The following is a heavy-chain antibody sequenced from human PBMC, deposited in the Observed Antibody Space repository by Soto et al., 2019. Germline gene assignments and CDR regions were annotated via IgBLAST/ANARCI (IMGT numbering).Heavy chain of an antibody. Sequence: SETLSLTCTVSGGSISSYYWSWIRQPPGKGLEWIGYIYYSGSTNYNPSLKSRVTISVDTSKNQFSLKLSSVTAADTAVYYCARASGFWSGYFDYWGQGTLVTVSS. CDR2: IYYSGST. CDR1: GGSISSYY. J-gene: IGHJ4*02. CDR3: ARASGFWSGYFDY. D-gene: IGHD3-3*01. V-gene: IGHV4-59*01.